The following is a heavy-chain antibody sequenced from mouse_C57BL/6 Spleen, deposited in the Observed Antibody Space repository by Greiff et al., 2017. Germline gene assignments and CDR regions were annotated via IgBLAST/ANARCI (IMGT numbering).Heavy chain of an antibody. CDR2: IYPRDGST. CDR3: ARKAQAYFDY. D-gene: IGHD3-2*02. Sequence: VMLVESGPELVKPGASVKLSCKASGYTFTSYDINWVKQRPGQGLEWIGWIYPRDGSTKYNEKFKGKATLTVDTSSSTAYMELHSLTSEDSAVYFCARKAQAYFDYWGQGTTLTVSS. J-gene: IGHJ2*01. V-gene: IGHV1-85*01. CDR1: GYTFTSYD.